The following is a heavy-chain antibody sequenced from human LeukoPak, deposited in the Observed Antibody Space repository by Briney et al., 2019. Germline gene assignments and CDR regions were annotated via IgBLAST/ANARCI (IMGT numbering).Heavy chain of an antibody. CDR3: ARDRIGCGSTSCYIDY. CDR2: INPNSGGT. Sequence: GASVKVSCKASGYTFTGYYMHWVRQAPGQGLEWKGRINPNSGGTNYAQKFQGRVTMTRDTSINTAYMELSSLGSDDTAVYYCARDRIGCGSTSCYIDYWGQGTLVTVSS. CDR1: GYTFTGYY. D-gene: IGHD2-2*01. J-gene: IGHJ4*02. V-gene: IGHV1-2*06.